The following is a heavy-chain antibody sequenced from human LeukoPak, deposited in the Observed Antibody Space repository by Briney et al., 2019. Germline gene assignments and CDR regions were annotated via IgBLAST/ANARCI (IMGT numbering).Heavy chain of an antibody. V-gene: IGHV1-46*01. CDR2: INPSGGST. CDR1: GYTFTSYY. Sequence: ASVKVSCKASGYTFTSYYMHWVRQAPGQGLEWMGIINPSGGSTSYAQKFQGRVTITADKSTSTAYTELSSLRSEDTAVYYCARDLFYLDYWGQGTLVTVSS. CDR3: ARDLFYLDY. J-gene: IGHJ4*02.